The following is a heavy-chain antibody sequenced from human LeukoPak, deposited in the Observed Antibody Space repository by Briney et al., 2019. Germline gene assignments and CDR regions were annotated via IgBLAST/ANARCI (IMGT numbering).Heavy chain of an antibody. D-gene: IGHD6-19*01. CDR2: INHSGST. CDR3: ARDPRIAVATIENGYYYYYGMDV. CDR1: GGSFSGYY. J-gene: IGHJ6*04. Sequence: SETLSLTCAVYGGSFSGYYWSWIRQPPGKGLEWIGEINHSGSTNYNPSLKSRVTISVDTSKNQFSLKLSSVTAADTAVYYCARDPRIAVATIENGYYYYYGMDVWGKGTTVTVSS. V-gene: IGHV4-34*01.